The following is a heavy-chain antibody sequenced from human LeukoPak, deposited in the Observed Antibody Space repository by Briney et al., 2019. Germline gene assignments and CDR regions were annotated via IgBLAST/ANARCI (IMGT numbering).Heavy chain of an antibody. CDR2: ISPGGDTT. D-gene: IGHD3-10*02. CDR3: AELGITMIGGV. V-gene: IGHV3-23*01. J-gene: IGHJ6*04. CDR1: GFTFSGHT. Sequence: PGGSLRLSCAASGFTFSGHTMSWVRQAPGKGLEWVSGISPGGDTTYYADSVKGRFTISRDNAKNSLYLQMNSLRAEDTAVYYCAELGITMIGGVWGKGTTVTISS.